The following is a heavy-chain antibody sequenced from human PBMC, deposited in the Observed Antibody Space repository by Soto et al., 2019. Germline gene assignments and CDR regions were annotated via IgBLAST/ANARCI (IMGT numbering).Heavy chain of an antibody. Sequence: PSATLSLTCAVYGGSFSGYYWSWIRQPPGKGLEWIGEINHSGSTNYNPSLKSRVIISVDTSKNQFSLKLSSVTAADTAVYYCARGRYDFWSGYYGSRPPAQYYFDYWGQGTLVTVSS. D-gene: IGHD3-3*01. J-gene: IGHJ4*02. V-gene: IGHV4-34*01. CDR1: GGSFSGYY. CDR2: INHSGST. CDR3: ARGRYDFWSGYYGSRPPAQYYFDY.